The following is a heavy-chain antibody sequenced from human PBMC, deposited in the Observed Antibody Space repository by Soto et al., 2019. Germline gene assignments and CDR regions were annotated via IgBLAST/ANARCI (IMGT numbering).Heavy chain of an antibody. V-gene: IGHV4-59*08. CDR2: IYYSGST. J-gene: IGHJ6*02. CDR1: GDYISSSY. CDR3: ARLNGYCISTNCHGYYGMDV. D-gene: IGHD2-2*03. Sequence: PSETLSLTCPVSGDYISSSYWSWIRQPPGKGLEWIGYIYYSGSTNYNPSLKSRVTISVDTSRNQFSPRLSSVTAADTAVYYCARLNGYCISTNCHGYYGMDVWGQGTAVTVSS.